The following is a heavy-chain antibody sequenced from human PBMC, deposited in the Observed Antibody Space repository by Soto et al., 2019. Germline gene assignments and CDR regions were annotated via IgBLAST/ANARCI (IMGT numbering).Heavy chain of an antibody. J-gene: IGHJ6*02. CDR1: GDSIRSSSY. CDR3: RSSSRYSTDV. V-gene: IGHV4-39*01. Sequence: SETRSLTCTVSGDSIRSSSYWGWIRQPPGKGLEWIGSIYSTGNTYYNPSLNSQVTISVDTSKNQFSLNVISVTAADTAVYYCRSSSRYSTDVWGQGTTVTVSS. CDR2: IYSTGNT. D-gene: IGHD6-13*01.